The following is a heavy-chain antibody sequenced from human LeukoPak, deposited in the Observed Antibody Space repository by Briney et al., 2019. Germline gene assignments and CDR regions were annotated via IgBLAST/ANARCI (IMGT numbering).Heavy chain of an antibody. V-gene: IGHV1-18*01. CDR1: GYTFTSYG. D-gene: IGHD6-19*01. CDR3: ATQGIAVAGTHYGY. J-gene: IGHJ4*02. Sequence: ASVKVSCKASGYTFTSYGISWVRQAPGQGLEWMGWISAYNGNTNYAQKLQGRVTMTTDTSTSTAYMELRGLRSDDTAVYYCATQGIAVAGTHYGYWGQGTLVTVSS. CDR2: ISAYNGNT.